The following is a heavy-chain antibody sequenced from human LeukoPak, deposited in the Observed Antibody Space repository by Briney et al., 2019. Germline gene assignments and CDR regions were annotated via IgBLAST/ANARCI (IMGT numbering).Heavy chain of an antibody. CDR2: ISYDGSNK. V-gene: IGHV3-30-3*01. CDR3: ARAASVRGVIIIDY. CDR1: GFTFSSYA. D-gene: IGHD3-10*01. J-gene: IGHJ4*02. Sequence: PGRSLRLSCAASGFTFSSYAMHWVRQAPGKGLEWVAVISYDGSNKYYADSVKGRFTISRDNAKNSLYLQMNSLRAEDTAVYYCARAASVRGVIIIDYWGQGTLVTVSS.